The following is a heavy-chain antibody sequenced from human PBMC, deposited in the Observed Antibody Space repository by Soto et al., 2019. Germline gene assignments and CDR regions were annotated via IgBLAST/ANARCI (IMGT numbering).Heavy chain of an antibody. V-gene: IGHV3-23*01. D-gene: IGHD3-10*01. CDR2: ISGSGGGT. Sequence: TGGSLRLSCAASGFAFRNYAMNWVRQAPGKGLEWVSGISGSGGGTYYADSVKGRFTISRDNSKTRLYLQMSSLRADDTAVYYCAKKSLPTFNTCFAPGGQEPLATVS. CDR1: GFAFRNYA. J-gene: IGHJ5*02. CDR3: AKKSLPTFNTCFAP.